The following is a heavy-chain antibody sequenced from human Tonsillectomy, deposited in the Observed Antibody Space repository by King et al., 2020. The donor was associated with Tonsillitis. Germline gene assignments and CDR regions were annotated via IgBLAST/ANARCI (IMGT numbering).Heavy chain of an antibody. Sequence: LQLQESGPGVVKPSETLSLTCTVSGGSISSSDHYWAWIRQPPGKGLEWTGYMYDSGTIFYNPSLKSRITISGGTSENRFSLSLSSLTAAETAVYFCARYVSGSFDYWGQGALVTVSS. J-gene: IGHJ4*02. D-gene: IGHD1-26*01. CDR2: MYDSGTI. CDR1: GGSISSSDHY. V-gene: IGHV4-39*01. CDR3: ARYVSGSFDY.